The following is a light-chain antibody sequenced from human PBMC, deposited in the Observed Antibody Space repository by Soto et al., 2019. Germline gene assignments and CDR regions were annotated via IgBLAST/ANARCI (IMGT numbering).Light chain of an antibody. CDR2: DAS. Sequence: DIQMTQSPSTLSASVGDRVTITCRASQGISSWLAWYQQKPGKAPRLLIYDASYLERGVSSGFIGSGSGTEFTLAISDLQADDLATYYCQQYNSLWTFGQGTKVEI. V-gene: IGKV1-5*01. CDR3: QQYNSLWT. CDR1: QGISSW. J-gene: IGKJ1*01.